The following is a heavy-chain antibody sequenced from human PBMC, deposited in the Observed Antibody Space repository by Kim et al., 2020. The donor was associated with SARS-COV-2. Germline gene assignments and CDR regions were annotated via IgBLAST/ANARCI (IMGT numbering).Heavy chain of an antibody. CDR2: IDPSDSYT. CDR3: ARHTDPVEMDDAFDI. D-gene: IGHD5-18*01. Sequence: GESLKISCKGSGYSFTSYWISWVRQMPGKGLEWMGRIDPSDSYTNYSPSFQGHVTISADKSISTAYLQWSSLKASDTAMYYCARHTDPVEMDDAFDIWGQGTMVTVSS. J-gene: IGHJ3*02. CDR1: GYSFTSYW. V-gene: IGHV5-10-1*01.